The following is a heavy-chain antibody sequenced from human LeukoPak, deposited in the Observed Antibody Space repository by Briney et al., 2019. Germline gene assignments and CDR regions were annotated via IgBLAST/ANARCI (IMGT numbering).Heavy chain of an antibody. D-gene: IGHD6-13*01. CDR2: INHSGTT. CDR1: GGSFSGYY. V-gene: IGHV4-34*01. J-gene: IGHJ4*02. Sequence: SETLSLTCAVYGGSFSGYYWSWIRQPPGKGLEGIGEINHSGTTNYNPSLKSRVTISVDTSKNQFSLKLSSVTAADTAVYYCARRLPIIAAAGFDYWGQGTLVTVSS. CDR3: ARRLPIIAAAGFDY.